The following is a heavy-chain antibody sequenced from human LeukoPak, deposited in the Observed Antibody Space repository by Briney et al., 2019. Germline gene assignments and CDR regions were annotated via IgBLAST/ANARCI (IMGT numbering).Heavy chain of an antibody. CDR1: GFTFSSYA. V-gene: IGHV3-64D*09. J-gene: IGHJ4*02. D-gene: IGHD3-22*01. CDR2: ISSNGGST. CDR3: VKGDYDGSGYYYEGSDY. Sequence: GGSLRLSCSASGFTFSSYAMHWVRQAPGKGLEYVSAISSNGGSTYYADSVKGRFTISRDNSKNTLYPQMSSLRAEDTAVYYCVKGDYDGSGYYYEGSDYWGQGTLVTVSS.